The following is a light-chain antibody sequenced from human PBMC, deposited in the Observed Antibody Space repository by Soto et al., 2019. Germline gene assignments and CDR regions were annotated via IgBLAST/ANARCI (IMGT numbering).Light chain of an antibody. J-gene: IGLJ2*01. CDR1: SSDVGGYNY. V-gene: IGLV2-14*01. CDR2: DVS. CDR3: SSYTSSSLGVV. Sequence: QSVLTQPASVSGSPGQSITISCTGTSSDVGGYNYVSWYQQHPGKAPKLMIYDVSNRPSGVSNRFSGSKSGNTASLTISGLKAEDEADYYCSSYTSSSLGVVFGGGTKLTVL.